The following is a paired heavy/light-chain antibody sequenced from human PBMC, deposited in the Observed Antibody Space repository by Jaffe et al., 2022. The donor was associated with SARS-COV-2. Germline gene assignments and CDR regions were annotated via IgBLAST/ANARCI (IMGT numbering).Light chain of an antibody. CDR2: AAS. Sequence: DIQMTQSPSSVSASVGDRVTITCRASQGISSWLAWYQQKPGRAPELLIYAASSLQSGVPSRFSGSVSGTDFTLTISSLQAEDFATYYCQQANSFPLTFGGGTKVEIK. V-gene: IGKV1-12*01. J-gene: IGKJ4*01. CDR1: QGISSW. CDR3: QQANSFPLT.
Heavy chain of an antibody. J-gene: IGHJ4*02. CDR1: GFTFSSYA. CDR3: AKALSSSWQFDY. D-gene: IGHD6-13*01. CDR2: IIGSGGST. V-gene: IGHV3-23*01. Sequence: EVQLLESGGGLVQPGGSLRLSCAASGFTFSSYAMNWVRQAPGKGLEWVSGIIGSGGSTYYADSVRGRFTISRDNSKNTVYLQVNSLRAEDTAVYYCAKALSSSWQFDYWGQGTLVTVSS.